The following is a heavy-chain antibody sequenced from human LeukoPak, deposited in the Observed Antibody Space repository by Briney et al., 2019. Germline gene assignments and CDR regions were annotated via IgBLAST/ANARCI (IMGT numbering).Heavy chain of an antibody. J-gene: IGHJ4*02. CDR2: IYYSGNT. CDR1: GASISSDDYF. V-gene: IGHV4-39*07. CDR3: ARTRGRVSKTDFDS. Sequence: PSETLSLTCTVSGASISSDDYFWGWIRQPPGKGLEWIATIYYSGNTYYNPSLSSRVTISADSSKIQFSLRLRSVTAADAAVYFCARTRGRVSKTDFDSWGQGTLVTVSS. D-gene: IGHD5/OR15-5a*01.